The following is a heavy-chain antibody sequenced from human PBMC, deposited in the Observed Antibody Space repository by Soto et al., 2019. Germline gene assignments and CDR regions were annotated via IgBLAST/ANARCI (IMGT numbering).Heavy chain of an antibody. CDR2: IGADGDT. J-gene: IGHJ6*02. CDR3: AKARLYYYYGMDV. CDR1: GFSFSSYD. Sequence: EVQLVESGGGLVQTGGSLRLSCEGSGFSFSSYDMHWVRQAAGKRLEWVAAIGADGDTHYSDSVKGRLTISRENTKNSLYLQMNSLRTGDTGVYHCAKARLYYYYGMDVWGQGTMVTVSS. V-gene: IGHV3-13*01.